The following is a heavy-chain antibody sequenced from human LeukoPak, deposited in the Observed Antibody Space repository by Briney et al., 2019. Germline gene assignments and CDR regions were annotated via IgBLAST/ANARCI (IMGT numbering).Heavy chain of an antibody. CDR1: GFTFSSYS. J-gene: IGHJ4*02. CDR3: ARGPKGFFDY. V-gene: IGHV3-21*01. CDR2: ISSSSSYI. Sequence: GGSLRLSCAASGFTFSSYSMNWVRQAPGKGLEWVSSISSSSSYIYYADSVKGRLTISRDNAKNSLYLQMNSLRAEDTAVYYCARGPKGFFDYWGQGTLVTVSS.